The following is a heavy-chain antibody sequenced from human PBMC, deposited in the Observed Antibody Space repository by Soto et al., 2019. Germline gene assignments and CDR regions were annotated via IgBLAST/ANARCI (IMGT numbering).Heavy chain of an antibody. CDR3: ARGGHVVVVTAAFDY. CDR2: INPSGGHT. V-gene: IGHV1-46*03. D-gene: IGHD2-21*02. CDR1: GNTFSNYY. J-gene: IGHJ4*02. Sequence: QVQLVQSGAEVKKPGASVKVSCKASGNTFSNYYIHWVRQAPGQGLEWMGTINPSGGHTTYAQKFLGRVTMTRDTSTSTLDMELTSLRSADTAVYYCARGGHVVVVTAAFDYWGQGTLVTVSS.